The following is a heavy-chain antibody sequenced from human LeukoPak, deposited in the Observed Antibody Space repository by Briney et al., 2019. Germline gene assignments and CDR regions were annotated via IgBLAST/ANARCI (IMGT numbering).Heavy chain of an antibody. CDR1: GFTFTSSA. D-gene: IGHD1-26*01. CDR2: IVVGSGNT. Sequence: SVKVSCKASGFTFTSSAMQWVRQARGQRLEWIGWIVVGSGNTNYAQKFQERVTITRDMSTSTAYMELSRLRSDDTAVYYCARGAQVGATDDYWGQGTLVTVSS. J-gene: IGHJ4*02. V-gene: IGHV1-58*02. CDR3: ARGAQVGATDDY.